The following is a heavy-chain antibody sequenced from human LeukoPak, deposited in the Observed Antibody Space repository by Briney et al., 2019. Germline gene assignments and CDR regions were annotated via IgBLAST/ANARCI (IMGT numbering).Heavy chain of an antibody. CDR3: ATAVLYGGNDFDY. J-gene: IGHJ4*02. V-gene: IGHV1-2*02. CDR2: INPNSGVT. Sequence: GASVKLCCKASGYTFTVYYMHWERQAPGPGLGWMGWINPNSGVTKFAQRFQGRVTMTRDTSTSTAYLDLSSLRSDDTAVYYCATAVLYGGNDFDYWGQGTLVTVSS. CDR1: GYTFTVYY. D-gene: IGHD5-12*01.